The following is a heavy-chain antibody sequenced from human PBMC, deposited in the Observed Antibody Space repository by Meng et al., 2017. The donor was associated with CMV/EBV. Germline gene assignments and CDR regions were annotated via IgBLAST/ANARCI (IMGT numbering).Heavy chain of an antibody. CDR3: ARGVGGWFDP. V-gene: IGHV4-34*01. D-gene: IGHD1-26*01. CDR2: INHSGST. CDR1: GGSFSGYY. J-gene: IGHJ5*02. Sequence: QGPLTQWGAGLLKPSEPLSLTCAVYGGSFSGYYWSWIRQPPGKGLEWIGEINHSGSTNYHPSLKSRVTISVDTSKNQFSLKLSSVTAADTAVYYCARGVGGWFDPWGQGTLVTVSS.